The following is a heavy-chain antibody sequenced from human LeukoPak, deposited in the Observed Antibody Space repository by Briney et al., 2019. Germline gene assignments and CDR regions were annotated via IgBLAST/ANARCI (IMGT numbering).Heavy chain of an antibody. CDR3: ARDISGGWFDP. CDR1: GFTFSSYW. V-gene: IGHV3-74*01. Sequence: GGSLRLSCAASGFTFSSYWMHWVRQAPGKGLVWVSRINSDGSSTSYADSVKGRFTISRDNAKNSLYLQMNSLRAEDTAVYYCARDISGGWFDPWGQGTLVTVSS. J-gene: IGHJ5*02. CDR2: INSDGSST.